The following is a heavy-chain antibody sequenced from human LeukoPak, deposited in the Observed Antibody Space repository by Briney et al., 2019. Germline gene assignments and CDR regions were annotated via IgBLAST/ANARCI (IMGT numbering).Heavy chain of an antibody. CDR1: GYTFTSYD. CDR3: AREFDDYGDYRGYNWFDP. CDR2: MNPNSGNT. V-gene: IGHV1-8*01. J-gene: IGHJ5*02. Sequence: GASAKVSCKASGYTFTSYDINWVRQATGQGLEWMGWMNPNSGNTGYAQKFQGRVTMTRNTSISTAYMELSSLRSEDTAVYYCAREFDDYGDYRGYNWFDPWGQGTLVTVSS. D-gene: IGHD4-17*01.